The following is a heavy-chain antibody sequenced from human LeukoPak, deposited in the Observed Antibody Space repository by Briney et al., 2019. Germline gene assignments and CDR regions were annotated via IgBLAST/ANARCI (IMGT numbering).Heavy chain of an antibody. V-gene: IGHV1-58*01. CDR2: IVVGSGNT. J-gene: IGHJ4*02. Sequence: SVKVSCKASGFTFTSSAVQWVRQARGQRLEWIGWIVVGSGNTNYAQKFQERVTITRDISTSTAYMELSSLRSEDTAVYYCAADPYGDYVLLDYWGQGTLVTVSS. CDR3: AADPYGDYVLLDY. CDR1: GFTFTSSA. D-gene: IGHD4-17*01.